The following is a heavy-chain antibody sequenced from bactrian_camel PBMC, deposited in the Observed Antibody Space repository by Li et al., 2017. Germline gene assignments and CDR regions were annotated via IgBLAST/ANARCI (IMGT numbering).Heavy chain of an antibody. J-gene: IGHJ4*01. D-gene: IGHD6*01. CDR3: AADGPGGGAWYIDY. CDR1: GFTFSSHY. CDR2: ISNTGGST. Sequence: DVQLVESGGGLVQPGGSLRLSCATSGFTFSSHYLSWVRQAPGKKREGVACISNTGGSTRYPDSVKGRFTISRDNAKNTVYLQMTSLKTEDTAVYYYAADGPGGGAWYIDYWGQGTQVTVS. V-gene: IGHV3S40*01.